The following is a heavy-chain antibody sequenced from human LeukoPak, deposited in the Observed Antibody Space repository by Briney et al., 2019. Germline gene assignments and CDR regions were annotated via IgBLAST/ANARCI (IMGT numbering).Heavy chain of an antibody. Sequence: PGGSLRLSCAASGFTFRTSGMHWVRQAPGKGLEWVALIWSDGSNEKYGDSGKGRFTISRDNSKNTLYLQMNSLRAEDTTVYYCARGTRGGYYWTPLDCWGQGTQVTVSS. CDR1: GFTFRTSG. CDR2: IWSDGSNE. V-gene: IGHV3-33*01. J-gene: IGHJ4*02. CDR3: ARGTRGGYYWTPLDC. D-gene: IGHD3-22*01.